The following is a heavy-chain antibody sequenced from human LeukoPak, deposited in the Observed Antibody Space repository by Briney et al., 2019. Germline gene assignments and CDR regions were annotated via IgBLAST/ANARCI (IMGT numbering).Heavy chain of an antibody. CDR3: ARENFYDTSGYYYGVNYFDP. D-gene: IGHD3-22*01. V-gene: IGHV4-59*01. J-gene: IGHJ5*02. CDR2: VCYSGST. Sequence: SETLSLTCTVSDGSISSYYWSWIRQPPGKGLEWIGYVCYSGSTNYNPFLKSRVTISVDTSKKQFSLKLSSVTAADTAVCYCARENFYDTSGYYYGVNYFDPWGQGTLVTVCS. CDR1: DGSISSYY.